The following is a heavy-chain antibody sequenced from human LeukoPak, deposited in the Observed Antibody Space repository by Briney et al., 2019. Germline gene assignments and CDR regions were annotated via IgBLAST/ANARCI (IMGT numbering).Heavy chain of an antibody. CDR2: ISSSSSYI. J-gene: IGHJ4*02. V-gene: IGHV3-21*01. CDR3: ARDKVAMVSDY. CDR1: GFTFSSYS. Sequence: GGSLRLSCAASGFTFSSYSMNWVRQAPGKGPEWVSSISSSSSYIYYADSVKGRFTISRDNAKNSLYLQMNSLRAEDTAVYYCARDKVAMVSDYWGQGTLVTVSS. D-gene: IGHD5-18*01.